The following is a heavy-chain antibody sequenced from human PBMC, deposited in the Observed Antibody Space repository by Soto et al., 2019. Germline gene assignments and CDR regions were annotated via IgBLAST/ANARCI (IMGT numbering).Heavy chain of an antibody. V-gene: IGHV3-15*01. CDR1: GFTFSNAW. CDR2: IKSKTDGGTT. Sequence: GGSLRLSCAASGFTFSNAWMSWVRQAPGKGLEWVGRIKSKTDGGTTDYSAPVKGRFTISRDDSTNTLYLQMNSPKTEDTAVYYCTTPGEGYYYGSGSYYYFDYWGQGTLVTVSS. J-gene: IGHJ4*02. D-gene: IGHD3-10*01. CDR3: TTPGEGYYYGSGSYYYFDY.